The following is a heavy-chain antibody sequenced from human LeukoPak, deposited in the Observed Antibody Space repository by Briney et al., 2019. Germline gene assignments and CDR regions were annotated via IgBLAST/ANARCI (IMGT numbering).Heavy chain of an antibody. CDR1: GYTLTELS. D-gene: IGHD3-22*01. Sequence: ASVKVSCKVSGYTLTELSMHWVRQAPGKGLEWMGGFDPEDGETIYAQKFQGRVTMTEDTSTDTAYMELSSLRSEDTAVYYCATDPVNSSGYLSYFDYWGQGTLVTVSS. J-gene: IGHJ4*02. V-gene: IGHV1-24*01. CDR2: FDPEDGET. CDR3: ATDPVNSSGYLSYFDY.